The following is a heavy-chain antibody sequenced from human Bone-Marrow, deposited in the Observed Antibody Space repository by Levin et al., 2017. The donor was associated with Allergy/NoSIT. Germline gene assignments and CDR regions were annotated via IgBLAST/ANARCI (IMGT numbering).Heavy chain of an antibody. D-gene: IGHD5-24*01. Sequence: GGSLRLSCAASGFTVSSSYMTWVRQAPGKGLEWVSIIFSDGSAHYADAVKGRISISRDISNNTIYLQMNSLRVEDTAVYYCAREMATSDRDYWGRGTLVTVSS. CDR1: GFTVSSSY. V-gene: IGHV3-66*01. J-gene: IGHJ4*02. CDR2: IFSDGSA. CDR3: AREMATSDRDY.